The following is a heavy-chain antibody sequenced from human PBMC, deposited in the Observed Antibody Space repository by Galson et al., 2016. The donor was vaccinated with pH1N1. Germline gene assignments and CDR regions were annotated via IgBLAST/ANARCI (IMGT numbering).Heavy chain of an antibody. D-gene: IGHD3-16*01. CDR1: GFSFSDHW. Sequence: SLRLSCAVSGFSFSDHWMTWVRQAPGKGLEWVANIKEDGSEKYYGDSVNGRFTISRDNANNSLFLQMNSLRADDTALYYCARERLYSRGGYIDFWGQGTLVTVSS. V-gene: IGHV3-7*01. CDR3: ARERLYSRGGYIDF. J-gene: IGHJ4*02. CDR2: IKEDGSEK.